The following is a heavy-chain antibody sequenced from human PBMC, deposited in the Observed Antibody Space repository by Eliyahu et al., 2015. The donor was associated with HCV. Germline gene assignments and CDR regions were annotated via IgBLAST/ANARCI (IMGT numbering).Heavy chain of an antibody. V-gene: IGHV3-30*03. CDR2: ISDDGTKK. D-gene: IGHD3-10*01. Sequence: AAISDDGTKKDYADSVKGRFTISRDKSKNTLFVQMNSVRPEDTAVYYCARDRSFPWSGELFIYDALDIWGQGTMVTVSS. CDR3: ARDRSFPWSGELFIYDALDI. J-gene: IGHJ3*02.